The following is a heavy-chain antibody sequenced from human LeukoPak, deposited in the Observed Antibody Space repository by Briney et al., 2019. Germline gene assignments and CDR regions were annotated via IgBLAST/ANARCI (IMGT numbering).Heavy chain of an antibody. J-gene: IGHJ5*02. D-gene: IGHD2-2*01. CDR3: ARADCSGSTCYLRHSWFDP. V-gene: IGHV3-21*06. Sequence: GGSLRLSCAASGFTLSTFDMNWVRQAPGKGLEWVSSISTSSRYIYYRDSVKGRFTIFRDDAKNSLYLQMNSLTVEDTAVYYCARADCSGSTCYLRHSWFDPWGQGTLVTVSS. CDR2: ISTSSRYI. CDR1: GFTLSTFD.